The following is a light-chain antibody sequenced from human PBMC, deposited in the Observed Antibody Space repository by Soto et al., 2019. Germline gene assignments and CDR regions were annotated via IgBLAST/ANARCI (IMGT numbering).Light chain of an antibody. CDR2: DAS. Sequence: EIVLTQSPATLSLSPGDRATLSCRASQSVTSNLAWYQQKPGQAPRLLIYDASNRATGIPARFSGSGSGTDFTLTISSLEPEDFAVYYCQQHNNWPRELTFGGGTKLEIK. V-gene: IGKV3-11*01. CDR3: QQHNNWPRELT. CDR1: QSVTSN. J-gene: IGKJ4*01.